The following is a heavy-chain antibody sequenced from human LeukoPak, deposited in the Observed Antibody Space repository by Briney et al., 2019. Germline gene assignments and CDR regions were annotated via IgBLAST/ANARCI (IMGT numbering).Heavy chain of an antibody. CDR1: GYTFTSYD. V-gene: IGHV1-8*01. CDR2: MNPNSGNT. J-gene: IGHJ5*02. Sequence: ASVKVSCKASGYTFTSYDINWVRQATGQGLEWMGWMNPNSGNTGYAQKFQGRVTMTRNTSISTAYMELSSLRSEDTAVYYCRLGSGSYYNGGAGFDPWGQGILVTVSS. CDR3: RLGSGSYYNGGAGFDP. D-gene: IGHD3-10*01.